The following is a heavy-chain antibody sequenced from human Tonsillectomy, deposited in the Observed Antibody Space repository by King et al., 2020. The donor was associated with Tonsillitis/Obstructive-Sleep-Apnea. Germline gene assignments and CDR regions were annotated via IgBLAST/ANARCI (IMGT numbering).Heavy chain of an antibody. D-gene: IGHD3-16*01. CDR2: ISWNSGSI. V-gene: IGHV3-9*01. CDR1: GFTFDDYA. CDR3: AKEFAVAFDI. Sequence: VQLVESGGGLVQPGRSLRLSCAASGFTFDDYAMHWVRQAPGKGLEWVSGISWNSGSIGYADSVKGRFTISRDNANSLYLQMNSLRAEDTALYYCAKEFAVAFDIWGQGTMVTVSS. J-gene: IGHJ3*02.